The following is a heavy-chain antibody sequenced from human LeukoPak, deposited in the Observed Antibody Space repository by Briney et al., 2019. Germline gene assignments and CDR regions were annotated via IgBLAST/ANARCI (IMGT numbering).Heavy chain of an antibody. CDR3: ARVSWFPGTSYYYMDV. D-gene: IGHD1-1*01. J-gene: IGHJ6*03. Sequence: SETLSLTCTVSGGSISRYYWSRIRQPPGKGLEWFGYISDSGTTNYNPSLKSRVTISVDTSKKEFSLKLSSLTAADTAVYYCARVSWFPGTSYYYMDVWGKGTTVTVSS. V-gene: IGHV4-59*01. CDR1: GGSISRYY. CDR2: ISDSGTT.